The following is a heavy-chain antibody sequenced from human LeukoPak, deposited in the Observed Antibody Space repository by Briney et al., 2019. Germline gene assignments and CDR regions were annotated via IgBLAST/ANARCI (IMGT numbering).Heavy chain of an antibody. CDR3: SRESWAFCPFVL. V-gene: IGHV4-4*02. J-gene: IGHJ4*02. CDR1: GGSNSGTNW. Sequence: PSGTLSLICGVSGGSNSGTNWWSWVRQPPGQGLEWIGEISLAGQTNYNPSLNGRVTMSLDKSSNQLSLNLTSVTAADTATYYWSRESWAFCPFVLWGQGTLVIVSS. D-gene: IGHD3-16*01. CDR2: ISLAGQT.